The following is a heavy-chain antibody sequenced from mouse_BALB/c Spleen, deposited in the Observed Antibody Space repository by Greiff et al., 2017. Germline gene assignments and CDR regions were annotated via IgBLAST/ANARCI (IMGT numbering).Heavy chain of an antibody. Sequence: VQLQESGPGLVQPSQSLSITCTVSGFSLTSYGVHWVRQSPGKGLEWLGVIWSGGSTDYNAAFISRLSISKDNSKSQVFFKMNSLQANDTAIYYCARGNGYDGGYAMDYWGQGTSVTVSS. CDR1: GFSLTSYG. V-gene: IGHV2-2*02. D-gene: IGHD2-2*01. J-gene: IGHJ4*01. CDR2: IWSGGST. CDR3: ARGNGYDGGYAMDY.